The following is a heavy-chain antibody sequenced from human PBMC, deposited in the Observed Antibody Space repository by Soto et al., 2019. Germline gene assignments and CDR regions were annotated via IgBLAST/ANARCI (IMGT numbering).Heavy chain of an antibody. CDR2: INPNSGGT. D-gene: IGHD2-8*01. V-gene: IGHV1-2*02. CDR3: AQTSGDIVLMDY. CDR1: GYTFTGYY. Sequence: ASVKVSCKASGYTFTGYYMHWVRQAPGQGLEWMGWINPNSGGTNYAQKLQGRVTMTRDTSTSTAYMELSRLRSDDTAVYYCAQTSGDIVLMDYWGQGTLVTVSS. J-gene: IGHJ4*02.